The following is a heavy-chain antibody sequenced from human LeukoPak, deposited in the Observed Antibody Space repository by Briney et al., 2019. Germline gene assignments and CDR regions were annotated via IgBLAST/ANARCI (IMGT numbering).Heavy chain of an antibody. D-gene: IGHD6-6*01. CDR3: ARDLGIAARPADY. CDR1: GFTFSSYS. Sequence: GGSLRLSCAASGFTFSSYSMNWVRQAPGKGLEWVSSMSSSSSYIYYADSVKGRFTISRDNAKNSLYLQMNSLRAEDTAVYYCARDLGIAARPADYWGQGTLVTVSS. CDR2: MSSSSSYI. V-gene: IGHV3-21*01. J-gene: IGHJ4*02.